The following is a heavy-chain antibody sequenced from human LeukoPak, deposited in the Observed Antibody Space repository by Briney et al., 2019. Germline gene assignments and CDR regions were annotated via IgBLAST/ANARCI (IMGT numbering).Heavy chain of an antibody. CDR3: TRDIDSSSWYQQDY. D-gene: IGHD6-13*01. CDR2: IRSKAYGGTT. V-gene: IGHV3-49*04. J-gene: IGHJ4*02. Sequence: PGRSLRLSCTASGFTFGDYGMSWVRQAPGKGLEWVGFIRSKAYGGTTEYAASVKGRFTISRDDSKSIAYLQMNSLKTEDTAVYYCTRDIDSSSWYQQDYWGQGTLVTVSS. CDR1: GFTFGDYG.